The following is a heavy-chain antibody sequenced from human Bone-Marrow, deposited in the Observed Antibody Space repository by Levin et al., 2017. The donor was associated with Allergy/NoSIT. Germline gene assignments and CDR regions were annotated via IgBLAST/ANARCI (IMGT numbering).Heavy chain of an antibody. CDR3: ARDRRGHYDFWSGYSGHFYYYYYGMDG. Sequence: ASVKVSCKASGYTFTSYGISWVRQAPGQGLEWMGWISAYNGNTNYAQKLQGRVTMTTDTSTSTAYMELRSLRSDDTAVYYCARDRRGHYDFWSGYSGHFYYYYYGMDGWGQGTTVTVSS. D-gene: IGHD3-3*01. V-gene: IGHV1-18*01. CDR1: GYTFTSYG. CDR2: ISAYNGNT. J-gene: IGHJ6*02.